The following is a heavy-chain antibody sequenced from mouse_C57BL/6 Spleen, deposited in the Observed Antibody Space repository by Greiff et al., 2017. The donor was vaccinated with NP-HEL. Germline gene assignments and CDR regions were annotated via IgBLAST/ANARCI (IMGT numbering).Heavy chain of an antibody. CDR3: AYYGSSYDWYFDV. CDR1: GYSFTSYY. CDR2: IYPGSGNT. D-gene: IGHD1-1*01. V-gene: IGHV1-66*01. J-gene: IGHJ1*03. Sequence: VKLQESGPELVKPGASVKISCKASGYSFTSYYIHWVKQRPGQGLEWIGWIYPGSGNTKYNEKFKGKATLTADTSSSTAYMQLSSLTSEDSAVYYCAYYGSSYDWYFDVWGTGTTVTVSS.